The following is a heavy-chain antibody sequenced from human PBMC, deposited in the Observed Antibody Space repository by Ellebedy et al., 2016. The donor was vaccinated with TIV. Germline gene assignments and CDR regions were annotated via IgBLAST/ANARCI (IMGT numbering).Heavy chain of an antibody. CDR2: IIPIFGTA. CDR1: GGTFSSYA. J-gene: IGHJ4*02. V-gene: IGHV1-69*06. D-gene: IGHD2-2*01. Sequence: AASVKVSCKASGGTFSSYAISWVRQAPGQGLEWMGGIIPIFGTANYAQKLQGRVTITADKSTSTAYMELSSLRSEDTAVYYCARGGYCGSTSCNPSRSIDYWGQGTLVTVSS. CDR3: ARGGYCGSTSCNPSRSIDY.